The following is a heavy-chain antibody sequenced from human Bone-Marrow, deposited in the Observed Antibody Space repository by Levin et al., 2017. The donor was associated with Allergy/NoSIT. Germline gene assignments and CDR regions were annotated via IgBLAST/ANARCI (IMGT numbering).Heavy chain of an antibody. Sequence: ASVKVSCRVSGHSLNDFSMHWVRQAPGEGLEWVGGFDPEHGKTNYAQRFQGRVTMTEDTSTDTAFMELISLTSEDTGVYYCASRVLTTGYYKREDAFGVFDQGTMVTVS. D-gene: IGHD3-9*01. CDR2: FDPEHGKT. V-gene: IGHV1-24*01. CDR1: GHSLNDFS. CDR3: ASRVLTTGYYKREDAFGV. J-gene: IGHJ3*01.